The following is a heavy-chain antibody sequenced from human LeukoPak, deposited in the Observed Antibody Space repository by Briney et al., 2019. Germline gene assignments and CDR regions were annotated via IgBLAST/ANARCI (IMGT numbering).Heavy chain of an antibody. V-gene: IGHV3-23*01. J-gene: IGHJ4*02. CDR2: IADAGT. D-gene: IGHD2-2*01. Sequence: PGGSLRLSCAASGFTFNDFAMTWVRQAPGKGLEWVSTIADAGTYYADSVKGRFTISRDNSKNTLYLQMNSLRAEDTAVYYCAKDSCSSTSCRGYFDYWGQGTLVTVSS. CDR1: GFTFNDFA. CDR3: AKDSCSSTSCRGYFDY.